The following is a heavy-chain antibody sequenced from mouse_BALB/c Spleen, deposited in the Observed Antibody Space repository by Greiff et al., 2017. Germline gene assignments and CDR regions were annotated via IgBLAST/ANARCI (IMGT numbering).Heavy chain of an antibody. CDR2: INPYNDGT. CDR3: ARDYGSSTWFAY. J-gene: IGHJ3*01. D-gene: IGHD1-1*01. Sequence: EVKLQESGAELVKPGASVKLSCKASGYTFTSYYMYWVKQKPGQGLEWIGYINPYNDGTKYNEKFKGKATLTSDKSSSTAYMELSSLTSEDSAVYYCARDYGSSTWFAYWGQGTLVTVSA. V-gene: IGHV1-14*01. CDR1: GYTFTSYY.